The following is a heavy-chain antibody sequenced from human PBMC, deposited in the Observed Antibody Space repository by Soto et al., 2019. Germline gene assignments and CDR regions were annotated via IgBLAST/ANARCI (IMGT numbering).Heavy chain of an antibody. CDR1: GGSISSYY. V-gene: IGHV4-59*01. CDR3: ARAGRGYDFAY. J-gene: IGHJ4*02. CDR2: IYYSGST. D-gene: IGHD5-12*01. Sequence: SETLSLTCTVSGGSISSYYWSWIRQPPGKGLEWIGYIYYSGSTNYNPSLKSRVTISVDTSKNQFSLKLSSVTAADTAVYYCARAGRGYDFAYWGQGTWVPVSS.